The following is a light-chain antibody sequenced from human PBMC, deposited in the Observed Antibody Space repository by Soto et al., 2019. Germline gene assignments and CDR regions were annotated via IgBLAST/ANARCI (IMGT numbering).Light chain of an antibody. CDR3: FSHRSGDSNV. J-gene: IGLJ1*01. CDR1: NINIGAYNY. V-gene: IGLV2-14*01. Sequence: QSVLTQPSAQSGTPGQSITISCNGTNINIGAYNYVSWYQLYPGKAPKLMIYGVTYRPSGVSNRFSGSKTGNTASLTISGLQAEDEADYYCFSHRSGDSNVFGTGTKVTAL. CDR2: GVT.